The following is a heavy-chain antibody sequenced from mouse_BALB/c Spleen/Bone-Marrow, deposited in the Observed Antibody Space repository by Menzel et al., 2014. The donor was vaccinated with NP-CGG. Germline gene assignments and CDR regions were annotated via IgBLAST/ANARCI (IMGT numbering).Heavy chain of an antibody. Sequence: QVQLQQSGPGLVAPSQGLSITCTVPGFSLTGYGVNWVRQPPGKGLEWLGMIWGDGSTDYNSALKSRLSISKDNSKSQVFLKMNSLQTDDTARYYCARDTTVVAMDYWGQGTSVTVSS. CDR1: GFSLTGYG. D-gene: IGHD1-1*01. CDR2: IWGDGST. J-gene: IGHJ4*01. CDR3: ARDTTVVAMDY. V-gene: IGHV2-6-7*01.